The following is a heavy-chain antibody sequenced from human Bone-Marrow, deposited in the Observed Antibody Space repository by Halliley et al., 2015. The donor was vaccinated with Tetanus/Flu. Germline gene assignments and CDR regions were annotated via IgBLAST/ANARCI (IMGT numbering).Heavy chain of an antibody. D-gene: IGHD4-17*01. J-gene: IGHJ4*02. Sequence: WMGIIYPDDSETRYSPSFQGHVIISADKSIPTAYLQWSSLKASDPSLYFCARQGDYGNYGRFDSWGQGTLVTVSS. CDR3: ARQGDYGNYGRFDS. CDR2: IYPDDSET. V-gene: IGHV5-51*01.